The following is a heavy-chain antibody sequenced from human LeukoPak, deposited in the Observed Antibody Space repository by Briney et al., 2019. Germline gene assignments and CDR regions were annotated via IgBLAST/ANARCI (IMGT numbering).Heavy chain of an antibody. Sequence: PGGSLRLSCAASGFTFSSYSMNWVRQAPGKGLEWVSSISSSSSYIYYAESVKGRFTISRDNAKNSLYLQMNSLRAEDTAVYYCARDRRYSHHDYWGQGTLVTVSS. CDR3: ARDRRYSHHDY. D-gene: IGHD5-18*01. J-gene: IGHJ4*02. V-gene: IGHV3-21*01. CDR2: ISSSSSYI. CDR1: GFTFSSYS.